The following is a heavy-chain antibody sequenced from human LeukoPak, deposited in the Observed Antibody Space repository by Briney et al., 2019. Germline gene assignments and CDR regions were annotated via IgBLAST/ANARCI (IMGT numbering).Heavy chain of an antibody. CDR2: IYSRGST. CDR1: GFTVSSNY. CDR3: AKAGRYCSSTSCSKNWFDP. D-gene: IGHD2-2*01. Sequence: GGSLRLSCAASGFTVSSNYMSWVRQAPGKGLEWVSVIYSRGSTYYADSVKGRFTISRDNSKNTLYLQMNSLRAEDTAVYYCAKAGRYCSSTSCSKNWFDPWGQGTLVTVSS. V-gene: IGHV3-66*01. J-gene: IGHJ5*02.